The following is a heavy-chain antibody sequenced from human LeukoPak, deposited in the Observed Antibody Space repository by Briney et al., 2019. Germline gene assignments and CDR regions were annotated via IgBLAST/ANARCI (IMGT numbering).Heavy chain of an antibody. D-gene: IGHD5-18*01. CDR3: ARGSDTSNAFDI. CDR2: INPNSGGT. J-gene: IGHJ3*02. Sequence: ASVKVSCKASGYTFTGYYMHWVRQAPGQGLEWMGWINPNSGGTNYAQKFQGRVTMTRDTSISTAYMELSRLRSDGTAVYYCARGSDTSNAFDIWGQGTMVTVSS. V-gene: IGHV1-2*02. CDR1: GYTFTGYY.